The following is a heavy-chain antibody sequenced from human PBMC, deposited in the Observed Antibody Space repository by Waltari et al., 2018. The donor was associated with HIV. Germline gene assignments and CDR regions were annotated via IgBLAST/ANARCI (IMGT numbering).Heavy chain of an antibody. CDR3: AKGGSHLTIFEAWFDS. D-gene: IGHD3-3*01. CDR2: ISWNSGST. V-gene: IGHV3-9*01. J-gene: IGHJ5*01. CDR1: GFTFDDYP. Sequence: EVQLVESGGGLVQPGRSLRLSCAASGFTFDDYPMHWVRQSPGKGREWGSGISWNSGSTDYGDSVKGRFTISRDNAKNSLYLQMNSLTVEDTAFYYCAKGGSHLTIFEAWFDSWGQGTLVTVSS.